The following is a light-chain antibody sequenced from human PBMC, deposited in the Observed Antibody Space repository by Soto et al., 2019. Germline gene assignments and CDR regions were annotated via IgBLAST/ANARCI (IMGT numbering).Light chain of an antibody. Sequence: IQMTQSPSTLSASVGDRVTITCRASQSISSWLAWYQQKPGKAPKLLIYKASSLESGVPSRFSGSGSGTEFTLTISSMQPDDFATYYCQQYNSYSTFGQGTKVYIK. V-gene: IGKV1-5*03. CDR3: QQYNSYST. CDR2: KAS. CDR1: QSISSW. J-gene: IGKJ1*01.